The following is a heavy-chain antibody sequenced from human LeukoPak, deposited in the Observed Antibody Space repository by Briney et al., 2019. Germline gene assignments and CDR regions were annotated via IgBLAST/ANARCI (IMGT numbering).Heavy chain of an antibody. CDR1: VVTSTVSN. CDR2: ISFDGSNK. Sequence: GGSLRLSSAEPVVTSTVSNMQSGRQAPGKGLDWVAVISFDGSNKYYADSVKGRFTISRDNSKNTLYLQMNSLRGEDTSVYYCAKGPGSSGRLYYFDYWGQGTLVTVSS. CDR3: AKGPGSSGRLYYFDY. D-gene: IGHD3-22*01. J-gene: IGHJ4*02. V-gene: IGHV3-30*18.